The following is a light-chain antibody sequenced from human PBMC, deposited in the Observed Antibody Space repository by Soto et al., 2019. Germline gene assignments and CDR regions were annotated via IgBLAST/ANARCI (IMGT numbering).Light chain of an antibody. V-gene: IGKV4-1*01. CDR1: QSVLYTSNNKNY. J-gene: IGKJ4*01. CDR2: WAS. CDR3: QQYYTTPPT. Sequence: DIVMTQSPDSLAVSLGDRATIDCKSSQSVLYTSNNKNYLAWYQQKPGQPPKLLLYWASTRESGVPDRFSGSGSGTDFILTITSLQAEDVAVYFCQQYYTTPPTFGGGTKVEIK.